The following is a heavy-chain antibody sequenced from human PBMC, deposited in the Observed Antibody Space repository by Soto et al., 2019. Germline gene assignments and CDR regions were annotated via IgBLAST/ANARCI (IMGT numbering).Heavy chain of an antibody. CDR3: ARAYYDFWSGSNWFDP. J-gene: IGHJ5*02. D-gene: IGHD3-3*01. CDR1: GYTFTGYY. CDR2: INPNSGGT. V-gene: IGHV1-2*02. Sequence: GASVKVSCKASGYTFTGYYMHRVRQAPGQGLEWMGWINPNSGGTNYAQKFQGRVTMTRDTSISTAYMELSRLRSDDTAVYYCARAYYDFWSGSNWFDPWGQGTLVTVSS.